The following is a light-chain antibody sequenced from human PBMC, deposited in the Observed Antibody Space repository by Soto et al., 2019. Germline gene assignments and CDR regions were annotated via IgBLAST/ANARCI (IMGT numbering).Light chain of an antibody. CDR1: SSNIGNSF. CDR3: GAWDGGLSAFV. J-gene: IGLJ1*01. Sequence: QSVLTQPPSVSAAPGRTVTISCSGSSSNIGNSFVSWYQQLPGTAPRLLIYDNNERPSGIPGRFSGSKSGTSATLGITVLQTGDEADYYCGAWDGGLSAFVFGTGTKVTVL. V-gene: IGLV1-51*01. CDR2: DNN.